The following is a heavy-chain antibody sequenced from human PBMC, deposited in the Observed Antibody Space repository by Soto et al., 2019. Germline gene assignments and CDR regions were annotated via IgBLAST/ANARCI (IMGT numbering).Heavy chain of an antibody. D-gene: IGHD3-10*01. CDR2: IYYSGST. Sequence: QVQLQESGPGLVKSSQTLSLTCTVSGGSISSDGNYWSWIRQHPGKGLEWMGYIYYSGSTNYNPSLKSRVTISVDTSKNRFSLKLNSVTAADTAVYYCARARMVRGIIYYYGMDVWGQGTTVTVAS. V-gene: IGHV4-31*03. J-gene: IGHJ6*02. CDR3: ARARMVRGIIYYYGMDV. CDR1: GGSISSDGNY.